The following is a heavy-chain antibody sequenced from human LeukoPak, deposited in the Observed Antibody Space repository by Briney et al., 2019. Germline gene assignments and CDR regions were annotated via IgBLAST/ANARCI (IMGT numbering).Heavy chain of an antibody. Sequence: ASVKVSCKASGYTFTSYGISWVRQAPGQGREWMGWISAYNGNTNYAQKLQGRVTMTTDTSTSTAYMELRSLRSDDTAVYYCARVDSSGPYLLYYFDYWGQGTLVTVSS. D-gene: IGHD6-19*01. CDR2: ISAYNGNT. J-gene: IGHJ4*02. CDR3: ARVDSSGPYLLYYFDY. V-gene: IGHV1-18*01. CDR1: GYTFTSYG.